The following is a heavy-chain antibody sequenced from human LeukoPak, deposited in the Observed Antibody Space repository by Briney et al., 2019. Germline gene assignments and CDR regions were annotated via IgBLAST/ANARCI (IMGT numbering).Heavy chain of an antibody. V-gene: IGHV4-39*01. CDR2: IYYSGST. Sequence: SETLSLTCTVSGGSISSSSYYWDWIRQPPGKGLEWIGSIYYSGSTYYNPSLKSRVTISVDTSKNQFSLKLSSVTAADTAEYYCARQPVFFQSGGVYWGQGTLVTASS. D-gene: IGHD6-25*01. CDR1: GGSISSSSYY. J-gene: IGHJ4*02. CDR3: ARQPVFFQSGGVY.